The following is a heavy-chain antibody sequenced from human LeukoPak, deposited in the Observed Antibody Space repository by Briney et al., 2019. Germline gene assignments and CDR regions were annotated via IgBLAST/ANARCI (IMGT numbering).Heavy chain of an antibody. CDR3: ARVIRDYDFWGGYFRYYYYMDV. V-gene: IGHV1-2*02. CDR1: GYTFTGYY. D-gene: IGHD3-3*01. CDR2: INPNSGGT. Sequence: ASVKVSCKASGYTFTGYYMHWVRQAPGQGLEWMGWINPNSGGTNYAQKFQGRVTMTRDTSISTAYMELSRLRSDDTAVYYCARVIRDYDFWGGYFRYYYYMDVWGKGTTVTVSS. J-gene: IGHJ6*03.